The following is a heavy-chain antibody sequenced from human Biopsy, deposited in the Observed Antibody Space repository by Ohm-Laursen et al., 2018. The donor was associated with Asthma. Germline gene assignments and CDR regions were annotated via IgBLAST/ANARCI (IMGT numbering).Heavy chain of an antibody. CDR1: GGTFSNFA. CDR2: IMTVFGTT. D-gene: IGHD6-19*01. J-gene: IGHJ6*02. CDR3: ARCQVGYSSGWSLLLKKIYHSGMDV. V-gene: IGHV1-69*13. Sequence: GASVKVSCNAPGGTFSNFAISWVRQAPGQGLEWLVGIMTVFGTTNWAQKIQGRVTITADESTSTAYMEVTSLRSEDTAIYYCARCQVGYSSGWSLLLKKIYHSGMDVWGQGTAVTVSS.